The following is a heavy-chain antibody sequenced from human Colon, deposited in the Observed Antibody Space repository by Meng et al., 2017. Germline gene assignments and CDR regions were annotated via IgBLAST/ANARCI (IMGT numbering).Heavy chain of an antibody. D-gene: IGHD1-26*01. J-gene: IGHJ4*02. CDR1: GGSFSGYY. CDR2: INHSGST. CDR3: ARSPYSGSALPFFDY. Sequence: QLQQWGAGLLRPAETLSLTCAVYGGSFSGYYWSWIRQPPGKGLEWIGEINHSGSTNYNPSLKSRVTISVDTSKNQFSLKLSSVTAADTAVYYCARSPYSGSALPFFDYWGQGSLVTVSS. V-gene: IGHV4-34*01.